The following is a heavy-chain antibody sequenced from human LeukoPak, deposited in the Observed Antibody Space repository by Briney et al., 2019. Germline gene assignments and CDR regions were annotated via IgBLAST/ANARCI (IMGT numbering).Heavy chain of an antibody. CDR1: GGTFSSYA. CDR3: ARPILEVVTAMEYYYYYGMDV. V-gene: IGHV1-69*04. CDR2: IIPILGIA. J-gene: IGHJ6*02. D-gene: IGHD2-21*02. Sequence: GSSVKVPCKASGGTFSSYAISWVRQAPGQGLEWMGRIIPILGIANYAQKFQGRVTITADKSTSTAYMELSSLRSEDTAVYCRARPILEVVTAMEYYYYYGMDVWGQGTTVTVSS.